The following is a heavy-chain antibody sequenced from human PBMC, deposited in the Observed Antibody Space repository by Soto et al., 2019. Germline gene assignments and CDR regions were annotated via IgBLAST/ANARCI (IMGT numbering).Heavy chain of an antibody. V-gene: IGHV4-59*01. J-gene: IGHJ4*02. D-gene: IGHD3-10*01. CDR2: IYDSEST. CDR3: ARIADYYGSGSYGDYYFDY. Sequence: SETLSLTCTVSGGSISSYYWSFLRQPPGKGLEWIGYIYDSESTNYNPSLKSRVTMSLDTSKKQFSLRLTSVTTADTAVYYCARIADYYGSGSYGDYYFDYWGQGTPVTVSS. CDR1: GGSISSYY.